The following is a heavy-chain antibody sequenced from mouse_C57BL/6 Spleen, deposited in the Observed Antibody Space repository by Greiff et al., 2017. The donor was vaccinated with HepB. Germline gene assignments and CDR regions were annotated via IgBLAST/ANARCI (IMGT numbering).Heavy chain of an antibody. Sequence: QVQLKESGAELVRPGASVTLSCKASGYTFTDYEMHWVKQTPVHGLEWIGAIDPETGGTAYNQKFKGKAILTADKSSSTAYMELRSLTSEDSAVYYCTGNYCAYWGQGTLVTVSA. CDR1: GYTFTDYE. J-gene: IGHJ3*01. V-gene: IGHV1-15*01. CDR3: TGNYCAY. D-gene: IGHD2-1*01. CDR2: IDPETGGT.